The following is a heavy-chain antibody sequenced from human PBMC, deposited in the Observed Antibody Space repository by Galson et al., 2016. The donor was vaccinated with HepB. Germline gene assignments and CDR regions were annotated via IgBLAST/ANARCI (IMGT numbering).Heavy chain of an antibody. CDR1: GFIFDDFG. CDR3: MKEVQVGVTLLNDAFDV. J-gene: IGHJ3*01. Sequence: LRLSCAASGFIFDDFGMHWVRQGPGKGLEGVSGISWNSATVGYADSVRGRFVISRDDAKSSLHLQLNSLRVDDTALYFCMKEVQVGVTLLNDAFDVWGPGTMVTVSS. V-gene: IGHV3-9*01. D-gene: IGHD1-26*01. CDR2: ISWNSATV.